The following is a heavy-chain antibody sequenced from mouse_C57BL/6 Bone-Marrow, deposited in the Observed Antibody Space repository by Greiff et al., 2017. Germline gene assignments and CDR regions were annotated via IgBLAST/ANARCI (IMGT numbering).Heavy chain of an antibody. V-gene: IGHV3-6*01. CDR2: ISYDGSN. CDR1: GYSITSGYY. J-gene: IGHJ3*01. Sequence: EVQLVESGPGLVKPSQSLSLTCSVTGYSITSGYYWNWIRQFPGNKLEWMGYISYDGSNNYNPSLKNRISITRDTSKNQFFLKLNSVTTEYTATYYCAKNSYWGQGTLVTVSA. CDR3: AKNSY.